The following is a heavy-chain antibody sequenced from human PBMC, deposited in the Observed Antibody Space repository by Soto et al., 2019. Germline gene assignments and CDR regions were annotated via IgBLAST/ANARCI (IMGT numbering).Heavy chain of an antibody. V-gene: IGHV1-18*01. Sequence: DSVKXSCNASGYTFTSYFISWVRQAPGQGLEWMGWISAYNGNTNYAQKLQGRVTMTTDTSTSTAYMELRSLRSDDTAVYYCARFDVVVPAADLYYYYYMDVWGKGTTVTVSS. CDR3: ARFDVVVPAADLYYYYYMDV. CDR1: GYTFTSYF. CDR2: ISAYNGNT. J-gene: IGHJ6*03. D-gene: IGHD2-2*01.